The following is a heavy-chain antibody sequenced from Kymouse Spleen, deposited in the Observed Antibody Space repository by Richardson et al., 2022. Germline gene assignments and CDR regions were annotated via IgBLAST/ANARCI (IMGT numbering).Heavy chain of an antibody. V-gene: IGHV3-74*01. Sequence: EVQLVESGGGLVQPGGSLRLSCAASGFTFSSYWMHWVRQAPGKGLVWVSRINSDGSSTSYADSVKGRFTISRDNAKNTLYLQMNSLRAEDTAVYYCARDRPTIFGPGDFDYWGQGTLVTVSS. CDR3: ARDRPTIFGPGDFDY. J-gene: IGHJ4*02. CDR1: GFTFSSYW. D-gene: IGHD3-3*01. CDR2: INSDGSST.